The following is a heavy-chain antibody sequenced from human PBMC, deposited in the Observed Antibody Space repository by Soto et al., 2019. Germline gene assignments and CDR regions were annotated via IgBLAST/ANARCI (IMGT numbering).Heavy chain of an antibody. CDR3: VRFGGSAAGPGDY. V-gene: IGHV3-48*03. J-gene: IGHJ4*02. CDR2: ISSSGTTI. Sequence: LRLSCVASEFTFSSYEMNWVRQAPGKGLEWVSYISSSGTTIYYTDSVKGRFTISRDNAKKSLYLQMNSLRAEDTAVYYCVRFGGSAAGPGDYWGQGTLVTVSS. CDR1: EFTFSSYE. D-gene: IGHD6-13*01.